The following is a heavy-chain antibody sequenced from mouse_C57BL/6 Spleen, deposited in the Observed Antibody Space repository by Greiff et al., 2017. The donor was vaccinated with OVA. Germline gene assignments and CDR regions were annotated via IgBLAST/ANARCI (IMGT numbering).Heavy chain of an antibody. Sequence: EVQRVESGAGLVKPGGSLKLSCAASGFTFSSYAMSWVRQTPEKRLEWVAYISSGGDYIYYADTVKGRFTISRDNARNTLYLQMSSLKSEDTAMYYCTRELDWYFDVWGTGTTVTVSS. V-gene: IGHV5-9-1*02. CDR2: ISSGGDYI. D-gene: IGHD4-1*01. CDR1: GFTFSSYA. CDR3: TRELDWYFDV. J-gene: IGHJ1*03.